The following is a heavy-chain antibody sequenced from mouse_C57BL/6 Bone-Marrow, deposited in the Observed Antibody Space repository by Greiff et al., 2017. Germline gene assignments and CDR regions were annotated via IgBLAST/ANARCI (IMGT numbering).Heavy chain of an antibody. CDR1: GFTFSSYA. Sequence: EVKVMESGEGLVKPGGSLKLSCAASGFTFSSYAMSWVRQTPEKRLEWVAYISSGGDYIYYADTVKGRFTISRDNARNTLYLQMSSLKSEDTAMYYCTRDYYGSSPYAMDYWGQGTSVTVSS. V-gene: IGHV5-9-1*02. CDR2: ISSGGDYI. J-gene: IGHJ4*01. D-gene: IGHD1-1*01. CDR3: TRDYYGSSPYAMDY.